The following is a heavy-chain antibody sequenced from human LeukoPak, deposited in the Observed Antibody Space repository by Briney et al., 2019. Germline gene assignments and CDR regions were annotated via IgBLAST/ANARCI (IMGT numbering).Heavy chain of an antibody. Sequence: PSQTLSLTCSVSGASLRDNNYYWSWIRQHPGKGLVWIGYIYYSGSTYYNPSLKSRVTISVDTSKNQFSLKLSSVTAADTAVYYCAREGHGSGSYYYFDYWGQGTLVTVSS. D-gene: IGHD3-10*01. V-gene: IGHV4-31*03. CDR1: GASLRDNNYY. CDR3: AREGHGSGSYYYFDY. J-gene: IGHJ4*02. CDR2: IYYSGST.